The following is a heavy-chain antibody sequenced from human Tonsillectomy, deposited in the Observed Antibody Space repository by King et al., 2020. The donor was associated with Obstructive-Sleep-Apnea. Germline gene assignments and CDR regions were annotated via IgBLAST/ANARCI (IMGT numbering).Heavy chain of an antibody. CDR2: ISYDGRNK. Sequence: VQLVESGGGVVQPGRSLRLFCAGSGFTFSHFGMHWVRQAPGKGLQWVAVISYDGRNKFYVDSVKCRFTISRHNSKNTLYLQMNSLSAEDTAVYYCAKTAVAGKSAFFDYWGQGTLVTVSS. J-gene: IGHJ4*02. CDR3: AKTAVAGKSAFFDY. D-gene: IGHD6-19*01. V-gene: IGHV3-30*18. CDR1: GFTFSHFG.